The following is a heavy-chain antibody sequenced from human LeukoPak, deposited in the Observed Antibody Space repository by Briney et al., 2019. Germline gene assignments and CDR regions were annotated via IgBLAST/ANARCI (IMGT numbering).Heavy chain of an antibody. CDR3: AIPTTVTENWFDP. V-gene: IGHV1-8*01. D-gene: IGHD4-17*01. CDR1: VYTFTSYD. CDR2: MNPNSGNT. J-gene: IGHJ5*02. Sequence: GASVKVSCKASVYTFTSYDINWVRQATGQGLEWMGWMNPNSGNTGYAQKFQGRVTMTRNTSISTAYMELSSLRSEDTAVYYCAIPTTVTENWFDPWGQGTLVTVSS.